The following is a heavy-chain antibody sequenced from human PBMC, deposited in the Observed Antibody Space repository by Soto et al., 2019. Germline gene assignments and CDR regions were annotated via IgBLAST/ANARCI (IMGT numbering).Heavy chain of an antibody. Sequence: PGGSLRLSCAASGFTFSGSAMHWVRQASGKGLEWVGRIRSKANSYATAYAASVKGRFTISRDDSKNTAYLQMNSLKTEDTAVYYCTRRIVRFLEWPPLADGMDVWGQGTTVTVSS. CDR2: IRSKANSYAT. D-gene: IGHD3-3*01. CDR1: GFTFSGSA. J-gene: IGHJ6*02. CDR3: TRRIVRFLEWPPLADGMDV. V-gene: IGHV3-73*01.